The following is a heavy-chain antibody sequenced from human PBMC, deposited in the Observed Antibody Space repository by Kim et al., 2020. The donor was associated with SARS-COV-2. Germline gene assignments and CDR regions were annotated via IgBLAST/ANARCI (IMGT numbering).Heavy chain of an antibody. CDR1: GYTFTGYY. D-gene: IGHD3-10*01. J-gene: IGHJ5*02. V-gene: IGHV1-2*02. Sequence: ASVKVSCKASGYTFTGYYMHWVRQAPGQGLEWMGWINPNSGGTNYAQKFQGRVTMTRDTSISTAYMELSRLRSDDTAVYYCASTVGPYGSLLFDPWGQGTLVTVSS. CDR2: INPNSGGT. CDR3: ASTVGPYGSLLFDP.